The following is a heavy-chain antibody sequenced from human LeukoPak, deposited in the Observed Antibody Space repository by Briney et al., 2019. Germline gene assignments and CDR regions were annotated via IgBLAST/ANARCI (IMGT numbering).Heavy chain of an antibody. D-gene: IGHD3-10*01. CDR3: ARHFRKDYPDSGSSQYFHYIDV. V-gene: IGHV4-4*09. Sequence: SETLSLTCAVSGGSMSDHYWSWIRQTPGTTLEWIGYIYATGNTNYNPSLKGRVTISLDTSKNHFSLRLGSVTAADTALYYCARHFRKDYPDSGSSQYFHYIDVWGKGTTVTVSS. CDR2: IYATGNT. CDR1: GGSMSDHY. J-gene: IGHJ6*03.